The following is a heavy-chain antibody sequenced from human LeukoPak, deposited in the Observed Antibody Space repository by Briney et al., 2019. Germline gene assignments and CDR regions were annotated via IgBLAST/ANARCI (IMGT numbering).Heavy chain of an antibody. CDR1: GFTLSSYE. J-gene: IGHJ5*02. CDR2: VDYSGGDT. CDR3: ARGYCSGGSCYPYFDP. V-gene: IGHV3-23*01. Sequence: GGSLRLSCIASGFTLSSYEMSWIRQAPGKGLEWVSSVDYSGGDTHYADSVMGRFTISRDNSKNTLYLQLNSLSADDTAVYYCARGYCSGGSCYPYFDPWGQGTLVTVSS. D-gene: IGHD2-15*01.